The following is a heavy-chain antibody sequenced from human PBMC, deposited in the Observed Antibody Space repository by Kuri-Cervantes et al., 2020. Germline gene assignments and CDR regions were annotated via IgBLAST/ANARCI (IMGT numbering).Heavy chain of an antibody. CDR3: ARDGRGGGWLELRDYYYYYMDV. CDR2: ISAYNGDT. V-gene: IGHV1-18*01. D-gene: IGHD1-7*01. CDR1: GYTFTSYG. J-gene: IGHJ6*03. Sequence: ASVKVSCKASGYTFTSYGISWVRQAPGQGLEWMGWISAYNGDTNYAQKLQGRVTMTTDTSTSTAYMELRSLRSDDTAVYYGARDGRGGGWLELRDYYYYYMDVWGKGTTVTVSS.